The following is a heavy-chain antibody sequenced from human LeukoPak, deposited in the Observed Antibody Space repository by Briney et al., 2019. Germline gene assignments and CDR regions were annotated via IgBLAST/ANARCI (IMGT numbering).Heavy chain of an antibody. CDR3: ARAFSGPDS. D-gene: IGHD2/OR15-2a*01. CDR1: GFTFSAYW. Sequence: GGSLGLSCAASGFTFSAYWMDWLRQAPGKGLVWVSRVKSDGSTTVYADSVKGRFTISRDNVKNTVHLQMSSLRVEDTGVYYCARAFSGPDSWGQGTLVTVSS. V-gene: IGHV3-74*01. J-gene: IGHJ4*02. CDR2: VKSDGSTT.